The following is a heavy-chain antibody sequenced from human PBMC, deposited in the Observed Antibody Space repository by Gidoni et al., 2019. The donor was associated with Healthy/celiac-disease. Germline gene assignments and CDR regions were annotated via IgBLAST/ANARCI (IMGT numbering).Heavy chain of an antibody. V-gene: IGHV3-21*01. CDR1: GCTSSSDS. Sequence: EVQLVESGGGLVKTGGSLRLSGAASGCTSSSDSMNWVRQAPGKGRGWVSSISSSSSYIYYAASVKGRFTISRDNAKNSLYLQMNSLRAEDTAVYYCARDDRGDILTQRATFDYWGQGTLVTVSS. D-gene: IGHD3-9*01. J-gene: IGHJ4*02. CDR3: ARDDRGDILTQRATFDY. CDR2: ISSSSSYI.